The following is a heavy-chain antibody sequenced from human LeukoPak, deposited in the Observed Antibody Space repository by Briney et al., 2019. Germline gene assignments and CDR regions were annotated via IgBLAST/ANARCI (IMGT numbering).Heavy chain of an antibody. CDR1: GFTFSTYA. V-gene: IGHV3-30*14. Sequence: PGRSLRLSCAASGFTFSTYAIHWVRQAPGKGLEWVALISFDGKNKYYADSVKGRFTISRDNSKNTLYLQMNSLRADDTAVYYCARRAGAYSHPYDYWGQGTLVTVSS. CDR2: ISFDGKNK. J-gene: IGHJ4*02. D-gene: IGHD4/OR15-4a*01. CDR3: ARRAGAYSHPYDY.